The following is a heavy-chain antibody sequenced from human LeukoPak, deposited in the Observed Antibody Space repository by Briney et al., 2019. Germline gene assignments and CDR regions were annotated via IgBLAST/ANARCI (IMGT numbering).Heavy chain of an antibody. CDR1: GFNFANHA. CDR3: VKEDTPATANY. J-gene: IGHJ4*02. Sequence: SGGSLRLSCAASGFNFANHAMSWVRQTPGKGLEWVSAISGGGDITYYADSVTGRFTISRDNSKDTLFLQMHSLRPGDTAVYYCVKEDTPATANYWGQGTLVTISS. V-gene: IGHV3-23*01. D-gene: IGHD2-21*02. CDR2: ISGGGDIT.